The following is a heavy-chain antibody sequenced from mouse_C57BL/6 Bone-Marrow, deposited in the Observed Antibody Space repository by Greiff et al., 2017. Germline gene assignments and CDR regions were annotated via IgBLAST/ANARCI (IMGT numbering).Heavy chain of an antibody. V-gene: IGHV1-81*01. J-gene: IGHJ4*01. Sequence: VQLQESGAELARPGASVTLSCKASGYTFTSYGISWVKQRTGQGLEWIGEIDPRSGNTYYNEKFKGKATLTVDQSSSTAYMELRSLTSEDSAVYICASTRDYRGQGTSVTVSS. CDR2: IDPRSGNT. CDR3: ASTRDY. CDR1: GYTFTSYG. D-gene: IGHD2-12*01.